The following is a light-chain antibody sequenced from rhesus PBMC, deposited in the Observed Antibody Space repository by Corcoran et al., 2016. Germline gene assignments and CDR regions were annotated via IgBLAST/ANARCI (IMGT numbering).Light chain of an antibody. CDR3: QQHNNYPPS. J-gene: IGKJ4*01. CDR1: QDISSY. V-gene: IGKV1-25*01. Sequence: DIQMTQSPSSLSASVGDRVTITCRASQDISSYLAWYQQKPGKAPKLLFYAASTLQSGVPSRFSGSGSGTDFTLTINSLQPEDFATYYCQQHNNYPPSFGRGTKVELK. CDR2: AAS.